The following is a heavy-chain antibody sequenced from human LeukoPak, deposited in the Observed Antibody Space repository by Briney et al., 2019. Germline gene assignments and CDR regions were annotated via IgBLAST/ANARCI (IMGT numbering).Heavy chain of an antibody. D-gene: IGHD3-10*01. CDR1: GFTFSSSA. V-gene: IGHV3-23*01. J-gene: IGHJ4*02. Sequence: GGSLRLSCAASGFTFSSSAMNWVRQAPGKGLEWVSAISSSGGSTHYADSVKGRFTISRDNAKNSLYLQMNSLRAEDTAVYYCARDVLLWFGEFDYWGQGTLVTVSS. CDR2: ISSSGGST. CDR3: ARDVLLWFGEFDY.